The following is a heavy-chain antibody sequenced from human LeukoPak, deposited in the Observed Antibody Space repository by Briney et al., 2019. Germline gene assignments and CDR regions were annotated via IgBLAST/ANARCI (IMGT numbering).Heavy chain of an antibody. V-gene: IGHV4-59*01. J-gene: IGHJ4*02. CDR2: IYYSGST. CDR3: ARIAAAGTFDFDY. Sequence: SKTLSLTCTVSGGSISSYYWSWIRQPPGKGLEWIGYIYYSGSTNYNPSLKSRVTISVDTSKNQFSLKLSSVTAADTAVYYCARIAAAGTFDFDYWGQGTLVTVSS. D-gene: IGHD6-13*01. CDR1: GGSISSYY.